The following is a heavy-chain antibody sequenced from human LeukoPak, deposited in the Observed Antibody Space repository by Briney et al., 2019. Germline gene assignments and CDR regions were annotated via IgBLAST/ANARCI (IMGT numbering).Heavy chain of an antibody. V-gene: IGHV4-59*01. J-gene: IGHJ4*02. CDR1: GGSISSYY. CDR2: IYYSGST. D-gene: IGHD3-10*01. CDR3: ARDKFGESTPDY. Sequence: PSETLSLTCTVSGGSISSYYWSWIRQPPGKGLEWIGYIYYSGSTNYNPSLKSRVTISVDTSKNQFSLKLSSVTAADMAVYYCARDKFGESTPDYWGQGTLVTVSS.